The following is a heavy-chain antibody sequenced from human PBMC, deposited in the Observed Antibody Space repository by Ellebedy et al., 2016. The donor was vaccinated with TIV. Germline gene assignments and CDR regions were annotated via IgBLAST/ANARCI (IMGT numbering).Heavy chain of an antibody. Sequence: GESLKISCEASGFAFSTYSMNWVRQAPGKGLEWVSSISGNTKYIYYADSVKGRFTISRDNARNSLYLEMKSLRAEDTGVYYCARPGGQSSDRKGSWGQGTMVTFSS. J-gene: IGHJ5*02. CDR2: ISGNTKYI. CDR1: GFAFSTYS. CDR3: ARPGGQSSDRKGS. D-gene: IGHD6-25*01. V-gene: IGHV3-21*03.